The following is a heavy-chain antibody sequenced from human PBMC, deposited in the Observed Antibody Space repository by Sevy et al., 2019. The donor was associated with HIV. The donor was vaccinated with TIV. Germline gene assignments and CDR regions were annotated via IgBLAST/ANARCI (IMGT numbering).Heavy chain of an antibody. J-gene: IGHJ4*02. Sequence: GGSLRLSCAASEFTVTSNYMSWVRQAPGKGLEWVSIIYSDGRTFYADSVKGRFTISSDSSKNTLFLQMNSLRDEDMAVYYCARGGSNSSAYQGGFDYWGQGTLVTVSS. D-gene: IGHD3-22*01. CDR2: IYSDGRT. V-gene: IGHV3-53*01. CDR1: EFTVTSNY. CDR3: ARGGSNSSAYQGGFDY.